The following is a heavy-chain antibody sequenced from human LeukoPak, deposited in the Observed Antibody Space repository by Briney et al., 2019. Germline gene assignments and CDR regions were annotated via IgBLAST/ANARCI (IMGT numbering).Heavy chain of an antibody. CDR2: IYHSGST. V-gene: IGHV4-38-2*01. CDR1: GYSISSGYY. J-gene: IGHJ3*02. CDR3: VRHHKSGTDAFDI. Sequence: SETLSLNCAVSGYSISSGYYWGWIRQPPGKGLEWIGSIYHSGSTYYNPSLKSRVTISVDTSKNQFSLKLRSVTAADTAVYYCVRHHKSGTDAFDIWGQGTMVTVSS. D-gene: IGHD1-1*01.